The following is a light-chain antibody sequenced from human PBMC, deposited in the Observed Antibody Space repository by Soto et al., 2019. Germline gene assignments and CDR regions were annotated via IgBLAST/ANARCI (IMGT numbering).Light chain of an antibody. Sequence: DVQLTQSPSFLSASVGDRVTITCRASQGITNCLAWYQQKPGKAPKVLIYAASILQSGVPSRFSGRAAGTDFTLTSSIQHADVVTTYCYQKNSNAPRTFGQGTKVDIK. CDR3: QKNSNAPRT. J-gene: IGKJ1*01. CDR1: QGITNC. CDR2: AAS. V-gene: IGKV1-27*01.